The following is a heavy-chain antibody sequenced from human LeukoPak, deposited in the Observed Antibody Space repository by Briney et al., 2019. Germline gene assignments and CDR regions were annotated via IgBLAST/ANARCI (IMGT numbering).Heavy chain of an antibody. CDR2: INPNTGGT. CDR3: ARKVAGSYLEEYFDY. CDR1: GYTFTGYY. Sequence: ASVKVSCKASGYTFTGYYMHWVRQAPGHGLEWMGRINPNTGGTNYAQKFQGRVTVTRDTSISTAYMELSRLRSDDTAVYYCARKVAGSYLEEYFDYWGQGTLVTVSS. V-gene: IGHV1-2*06. D-gene: IGHD3-10*01. J-gene: IGHJ4*02.